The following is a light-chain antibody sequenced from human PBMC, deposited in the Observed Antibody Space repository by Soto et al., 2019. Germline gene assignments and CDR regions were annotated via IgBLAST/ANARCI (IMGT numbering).Light chain of an antibody. J-gene: IGLJ1*01. Sequence: QSVLAQPASGSGSPGQSITISCTGTSRDVGGFNYVSWYQQHPGKAPKLMIYDVTNRPSGVSYRFSGSKSGNTASLTISGLQAEDEADYYCNSYTSSSTYVFGTGTKVTVL. CDR1: SRDVGGFNY. V-gene: IGLV2-14*03. CDR2: DVT. CDR3: NSYTSSSTYV.